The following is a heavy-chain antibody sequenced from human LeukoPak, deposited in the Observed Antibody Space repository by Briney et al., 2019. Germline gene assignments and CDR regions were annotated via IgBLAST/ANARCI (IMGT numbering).Heavy chain of an antibody. CDR2: IRYDGSNK. J-gene: IGHJ4*02. D-gene: IGHD5/OR15-5a*01. CDR3: VCAFSVFDY. CDR1: GFDFSNFG. V-gene: IGHV3-30*02. Sequence: GGSLRLSCAASGFDFSNFGIHWVRQAPGKGLEWVAFIRYDGSNKYYADSVKGRFTISRDNSKNTLYLQMNSLRAEDTAVYYCVCAFSVFDYWGQGTLVTVSS.